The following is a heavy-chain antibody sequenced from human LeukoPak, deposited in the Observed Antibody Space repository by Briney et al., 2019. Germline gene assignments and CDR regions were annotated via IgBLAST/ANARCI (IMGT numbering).Heavy chain of an antibody. CDR1: GGSSSSHY. D-gene: IGHD3-3*02. V-gene: IGHV4-59*11. CDR2: IYYSGST. CDR3: ARADHFWSGSFDY. J-gene: IGHJ4*02. Sequence: SETLSLTCTVSGGSSSSHYWSWIRQPPGKGLEWIGYIYYSGSTNYNPSLKSRVTISVDTSKNQFSLKLSSVTAADTAVYYCARADHFWSGSFDYWGQGTLVTVSS.